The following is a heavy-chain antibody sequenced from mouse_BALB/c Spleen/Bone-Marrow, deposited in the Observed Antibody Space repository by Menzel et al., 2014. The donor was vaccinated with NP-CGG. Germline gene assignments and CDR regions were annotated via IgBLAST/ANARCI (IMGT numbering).Heavy chain of an antibody. CDR3: ARQRGYAYAMDY. V-gene: IGHV5-12-1*01. CDR2: ISSGGSNT. J-gene: IGHJ4*01. D-gene: IGHD2-2*01. CDR1: GFAFSGYD. Sequence: EVMLVESGGGLVKPGGSLKLSCAASGFAFSGYDMSWVRRTPEKRLEWVAYISSGGSNTYYPDTVKGRFTISRDNAKNTLYLQMNSLKSEDTAMYYCARQRGYAYAMDYWGQGTSVTVSS.